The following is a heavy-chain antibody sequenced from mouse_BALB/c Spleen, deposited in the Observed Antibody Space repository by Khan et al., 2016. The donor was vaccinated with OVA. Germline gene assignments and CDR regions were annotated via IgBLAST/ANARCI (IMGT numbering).Heavy chain of an antibody. CDR1: GFTFSSYA. V-gene: IGHV5-9-3*01. Sequence: VQLKESGGGLVKPGGPLKLSCAASGFTFSSYAMSWVRQTPEKRLEWVATISSAGDYTYYPDSVKGRFTISRDNAKNTLYLQMSSLRSEDTAMYYCTRHNYGPFAYWGQGTQVTVSA. J-gene: IGHJ3*01. D-gene: IGHD1-1*01. CDR2: ISSAGDYT. CDR3: TRHNYGPFAY.